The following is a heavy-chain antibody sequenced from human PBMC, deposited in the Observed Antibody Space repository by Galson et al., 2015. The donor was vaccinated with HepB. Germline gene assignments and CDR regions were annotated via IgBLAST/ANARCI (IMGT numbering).Heavy chain of an antibody. J-gene: IGHJ3*02. CDR3: ARTNGIDCSSTSCHIGPGYAFDI. D-gene: IGHD2-2*02. CDR2: IDPSDSYT. CDR1: GYSFTSYW. Sequence: QSGAEVKKPGESLRISCKGSGYSFTSYWISWVRQMPGKGLEWMGRIDPSDSYTNYSPSFQGHVTISADKSISTAYLQWSSLKASDTAMYYCARTNGIDCSSTSCHIGPGYAFDIWGQGTMVTVSS. V-gene: IGHV5-10-1*01.